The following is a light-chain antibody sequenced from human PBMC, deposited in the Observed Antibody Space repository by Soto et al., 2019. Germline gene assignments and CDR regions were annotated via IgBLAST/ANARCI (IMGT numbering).Light chain of an antibody. CDR3: QQYGSSPLLT. CDR1: QSVSGY. J-gene: IGKJ4*01. V-gene: IGKV3-20*01. CDR2: GAS. Sequence: EIMMTQSPGTLSVFPGERVTLSCRASQSVSGYLDWFQQKPGQAPRLLIYGASSRATGIPDRFSGSGSGTDFTLTISRLEPEDFAVYYCQQYGSSPLLTFGGGTKVDIK.